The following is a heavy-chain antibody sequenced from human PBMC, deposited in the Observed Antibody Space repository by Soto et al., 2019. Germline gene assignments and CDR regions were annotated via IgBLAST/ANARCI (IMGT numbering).Heavy chain of an antibody. Sequence: PGGSLRLSCAASGFIFRSYEMNWFRQAPGKGLEWVAYISASGDMIFHADSVQGRFTISRDNAKNSLYLQMHSLRAEDTAVYYCARDRADIVVSAAVRENWFDSWGQGTLVTVSS. J-gene: IGHJ5*01. CDR1: GFIFRSYE. CDR3: ARDRADIVVSAAVRENWFDS. V-gene: IGHV3-48*03. D-gene: IGHD2-15*01. CDR2: ISASGDMI.